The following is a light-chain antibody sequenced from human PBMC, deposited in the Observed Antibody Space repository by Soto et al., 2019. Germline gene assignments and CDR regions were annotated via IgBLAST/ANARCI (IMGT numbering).Light chain of an antibody. J-gene: IGKJ4*01. CDR1: QTGMRY. Sequence: DIELTQSPASLSTSVGGRVNITCRAGQTGMRYLHGYQQKPEQAPNLLIYVASYLHSGGPSWFSGSGSGTDFTLTITNVQPEDSATYSCQQTYRFPLTVGGGTKVDIK. CDR3: QQTYRFPLT. CDR2: VAS. V-gene: IGKV1-39*01.